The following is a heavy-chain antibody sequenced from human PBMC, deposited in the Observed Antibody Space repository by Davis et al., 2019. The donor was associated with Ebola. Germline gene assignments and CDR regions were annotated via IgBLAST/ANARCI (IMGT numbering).Heavy chain of an antibody. Sequence: PGGSLRLSCAASGFTFSSYWMHWVRQPPGKGLVWVSRINTDGSFTDYADSVKGRFTISRDNAKDSLYLQMNSLRAEDTAVYYCARGSRNMDVWGQGTTVTVSS. CDR1: GFTFSSYW. CDR3: ARGSRNMDV. J-gene: IGHJ6*02. V-gene: IGHV3-74*01. CDR2: INTDGSFT.